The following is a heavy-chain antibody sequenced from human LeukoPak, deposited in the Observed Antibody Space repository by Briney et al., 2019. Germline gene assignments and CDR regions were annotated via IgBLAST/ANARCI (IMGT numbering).Heavy chain of an antibody. J-gene: IGHJ4*02. V-gene: IGHV3-74*01. Sequence: GGSLRLSCAASGFTFSSYWMHWVRQAPGKGRVWVSRINGDGSITGYADSVKGRLTVSRDNAKNTLYLQMNSLGAEDTAVYFCTRDRTTVTLFDYWGQGTLVTVSS. D-gene: IGHD4-17*01. CDR2: INGDGSIT. CDR3: TRDRTTVTLFDY. CDR1: GFTFSSYW.